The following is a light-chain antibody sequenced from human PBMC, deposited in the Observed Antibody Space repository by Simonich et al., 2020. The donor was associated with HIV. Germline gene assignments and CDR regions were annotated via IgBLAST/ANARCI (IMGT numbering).Light chain of an antibody. V-gene: IGKV4-1*01. J-gene: IGKJ1*01. CDR2: WAA. CDR3: QQYYSTPLT. CDR1: QSVLYSFNNNNN. Sequence: DIVMTQSPDSLAVSLGERATINCKSSQSVLYSFNNNNNLAWYQQKPGQPPKLLIYWAATRESGVPDRFSSSGSGTDFTLTISSLQAEDVAVYYCQQYYSTPLTFGQGTKVEIK.